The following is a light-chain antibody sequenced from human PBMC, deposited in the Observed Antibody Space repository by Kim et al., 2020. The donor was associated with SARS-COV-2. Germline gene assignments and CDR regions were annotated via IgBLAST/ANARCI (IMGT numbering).Light chain of an antibody. Sequence: GQRVTISCSGSSSNIGSNYVYWYQQLPGAAPKLLIYRNNQRPSGVPNRFSGSKSGTSASLAISGVRSEDEADYHCAAWDDSLSGVMFGGGTQLTVL. V-gene: IGLV1-47*01. CDR3: AAWDDSLSGVM. J-gene: IGLJ3*02. CDR1: SSNIGSNY. CDR2: RNN.